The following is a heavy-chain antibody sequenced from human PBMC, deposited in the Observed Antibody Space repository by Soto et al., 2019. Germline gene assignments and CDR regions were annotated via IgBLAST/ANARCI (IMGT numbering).Heavy chain of an antibody. Sequence: EVQLLESGGGLVQPGGSLSLSCAASGFTFSSYAMSWVRQAPGKGLAWVSAISGGGGSTYYADSVKGRFTISRDNSKNTLYLQMNSLSAEDTAVYYCAKEGRTRGGGYFDFWGQGTLVTVSS. CDR3: AKEGRTRGGGYFDF. CDR1: GFTFSSYA. CDR2: ISGGGGST. V-gene: IGHV3-23*01. D-gene: IGHD3-10*01. J-gene: IGHJ4*02.